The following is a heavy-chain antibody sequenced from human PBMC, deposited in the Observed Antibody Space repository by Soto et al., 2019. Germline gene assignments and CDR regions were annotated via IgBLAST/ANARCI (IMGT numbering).Heavy chain of an antibody. J-gene: IGHJ4*02. CDR1: GYTFTSYD. CDR2: MNPNSGNT. CDR3: ARGYYGDYPIDY. V-gene: IGHV1-8*01. D-gene: IGHD4-17*01. Sequence: QVQLVQSGAEVKKPGASVKVSCKASGYTFTSYDINWVRQATGQGLEWMGWMNPNSGNTVYAQKFQGRVNMTRNTSISTAYRELSSLRSEDAAVYYCARGYYGDYPIDYWGQGTLVTVSS.